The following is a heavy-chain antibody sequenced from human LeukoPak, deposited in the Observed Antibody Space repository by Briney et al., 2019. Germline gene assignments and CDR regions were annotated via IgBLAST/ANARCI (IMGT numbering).Heavy chain of an antibody. CDR3: ARFETGPHATIDY. J-gene: IGHJ4*02. CDR2: LGSSSTYI. Sequence: GGSLRLSCAASGFTFSDYSMNWVRQAPGKGLEWVSSLGSSSTYIIYADSVKGRFTVSRDNAKNSLYLQVNSLRADDTAVYYCARFETGPHATIDYWGQGTLVTVSS. CDR1: GFTFSDYS. V-gene: IGHV3-21*01. D-gene: IGHD7-27*01.